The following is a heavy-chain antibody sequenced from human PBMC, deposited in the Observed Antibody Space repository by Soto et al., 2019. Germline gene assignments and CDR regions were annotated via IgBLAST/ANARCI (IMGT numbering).Heavy chain of an antibody. D-gene: IGHD3-16*01. J-gene: IGHJ3*02. V-gene: IGHV3-21*01. Sequence: GGSLRLSCAASGFTFSSYSMNWVRQAPGKGLEWVSSISSSSSYIYYADSVKGRFTISRDNAKNSLYLQMNSLRAEDTAVYYCARDALSITFGGVTDAFDIWGQGTMVTVSS. CDR1: GFTFSSYS. CDR3: ARDALSITFGGVTDAFDI. CDR2: ISSSSSYI.